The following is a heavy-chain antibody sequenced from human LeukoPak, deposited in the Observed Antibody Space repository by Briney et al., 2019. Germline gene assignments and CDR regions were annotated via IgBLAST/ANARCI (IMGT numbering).Heavy chain of an antibody. D-gene: IGHD3-16*01. CDR1: GFTFSSYA. J-gene: IGHJ5*02. CDR2: ISGSGGST. Sequence: PGGSLRLSCAASGFTFSSYAMSWVRQAPGKGLEWVSAISGSGGSTYYADSVKGRFTISRDNSKNTLYLQMNSLRAEDTAVYYCPKDPWGSGPEDWFDPWGQGTLVTVSS. CDR3: PKDPWGSGPEDWFDP. V-gene: IGHV3-23*01.